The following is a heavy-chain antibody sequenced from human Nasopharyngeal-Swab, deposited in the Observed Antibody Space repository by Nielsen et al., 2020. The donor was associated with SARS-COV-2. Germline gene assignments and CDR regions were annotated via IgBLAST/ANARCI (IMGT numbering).Heavy chain of an antibody. CDR1: GFTFSSYC. CDR3: ARPSGWLAFDI. D-gene: IGHD6-19*01. V-gene: IGHV3-33*01. Sequence: GGSLRLSCAASGFTFSSYCMHWVRQAPGKWLEWVAVIWYDGSNKYYADSVKGRFAISRDNSKNTLYLQMNSLRAEDTAVYYCARPSGWLAFDIWGQGTMVTVSS. J-gene: IGHJ3*02. CDR2: IWYDGSNK.